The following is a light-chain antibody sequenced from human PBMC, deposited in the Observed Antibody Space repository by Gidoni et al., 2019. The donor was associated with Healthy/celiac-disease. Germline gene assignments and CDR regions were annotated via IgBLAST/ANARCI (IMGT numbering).Light chain of an antibody. CDR2: EVS. CDR3: MQSIQLPLT. Sequence: EIVMTQTLSYLSVTLRQPASISCKSSQRPLHSDGKTYLYWYLQKPGQPPHLLIYEVSNRFSGVPDKFRGSESGTDFTLKISRVEAEDVGVYYCMQSIQLPLTCGGGTKVEIK. J-gene: IGKJ4*01. CDR1: QRPLHSDGKTY. V-gene: IGKV2D-29*01.